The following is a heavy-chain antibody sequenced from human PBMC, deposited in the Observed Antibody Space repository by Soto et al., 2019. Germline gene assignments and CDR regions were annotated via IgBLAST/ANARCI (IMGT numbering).Heavy chain of an antibody. D-gene: IGHD2-2*01. Sequence: ASVKVSCKASGYTFTSYGISWVRQAPGQGLEWMGWISAYNGNTNYAQKLQGRVTMATDTSTSTAYMELRSLRSDDTAVYYCARDCSSTSCYSYYYYGMDVWGQGTTVTVSS. CDR1: GYTFTSYG. J-gene: IGHJ6*02. CDR3: ARDCSSTSCYSYYYYGMDV. V-gene: IGHV1-18*04. CDR2: ISAYNGNT.